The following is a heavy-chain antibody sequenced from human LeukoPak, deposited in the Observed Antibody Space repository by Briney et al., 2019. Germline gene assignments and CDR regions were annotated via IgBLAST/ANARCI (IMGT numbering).Heavy chain of an antibody. J-gene: IGHJ4*02. D-gene: IGHD6-13*01. V-gene: IGHV3-66*01. CDR2: IYSGGST. CDR1: GFTVSSNY. Sequence: GSLRLSFAASGFTVSSNYMSWVRQAPGKGLEWVSVIYSGGSTYYPDSVKGRFTISRDNSKNTLYLQMNSLRAEDTAVYYCAIAAAGTNYYFDYWGQGTLVTVSS. CDR3: AIAAAGTNYYFDY.